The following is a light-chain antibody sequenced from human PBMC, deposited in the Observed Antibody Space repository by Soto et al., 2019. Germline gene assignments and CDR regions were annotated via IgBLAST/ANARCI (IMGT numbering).Light chain of an antibody. CDR2: EAS. CDR1: HDISTF. V-gene: IGKV1-9*01. Sequence: DIKWTQSPSLPSASIGDRVTIPCRASHDISTFLAWYQQKPGKAPKLLIYEASTLQSGVPSRFSGSGSGTEFTLTISGLLPEDFAAYHCQQLYTLPFSFGQGTRLEIK. J-gene: IGKJ5*01. CDR3: QQLYTLPFS.